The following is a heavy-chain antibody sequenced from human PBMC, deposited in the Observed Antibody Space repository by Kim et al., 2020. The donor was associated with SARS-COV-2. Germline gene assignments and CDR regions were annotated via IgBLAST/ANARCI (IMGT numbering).Heavy chain of an antibody. CDR1: GFTFSSYA. V-gene: IGHV3-30*04. Sequence: GGSLRLSCAASGFTFSSYAMHWVRQAPGKGLEWVAVISYDGSNKYYADSVKGRFTISRDNSKNTLYLQMNSLRAEDTAVYYCARGGRDYYGSGSQPTPLQFDYWGQGTLVTVSS. J-gene: IGHJ4*02. D-gene: IGHD3-10*01. CDR3: ARGGRDYYGSGSQPTPLQFDY. CDR2: ISYDGSNK.